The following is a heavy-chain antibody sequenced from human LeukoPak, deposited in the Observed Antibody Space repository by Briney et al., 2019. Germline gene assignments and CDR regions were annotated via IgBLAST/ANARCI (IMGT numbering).Heavy chain of an antibody. D-gene: IGHD1-26*01. CDR2: IYYSGST. CDR3: ASRIVGAGPIAHAFDI. V-gene: IGHV4-31*03. CDR1: GGSISSGGYY. J-gene: IGHJ3*02. Sequence: PSETLSLTCTVSGGSISSGGYYWSWIRQHPGKGLEWIGYIYYSGSTYYNPSLKSRVTISVDRSKNQFSLKLSSVTAADTAVYYCASRIVGAGPIAHAFDIWGQGTMVTVSS.